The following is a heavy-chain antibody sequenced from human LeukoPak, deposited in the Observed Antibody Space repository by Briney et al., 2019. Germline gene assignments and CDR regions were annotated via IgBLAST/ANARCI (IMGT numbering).Heavy chain of an antibody. J-gene: IGHJ4*02. D-gene: IGHD3-22*01. V-gene: IGHV3-23*01. CDR1: GFTFSSYA. CDR3: AKDRTYDSSGYADY. Sequence: GGSLRLSCAASGFTFSSYAMSWVRQAPGEGLEWVSAISGSGGSTYYADSVKGRFTISRDNSKNTLYLQMNSPRAEDTAVYYCAKDRTYDSSGYADYWGQGTLVTVSS. CDR2: ISGSGGST.